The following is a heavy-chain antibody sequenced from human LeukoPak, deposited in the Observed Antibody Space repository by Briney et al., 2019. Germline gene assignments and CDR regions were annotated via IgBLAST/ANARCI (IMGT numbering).Heavy chain of an antibody. CDR2: IYHSGST. CDR1: GYSISSGYY. V-gene: IGHV4-38-2*01. CDR3: ARVGYSSSPGVDP. D-gene: IGHD6-13*01. Sequence: SETLSLTCAVSGYSISSGYYWGWIRQPPGKGLEWIGSIYHSGSTYYNPSLKSRVTISVDTSKNQFSLKLSSVTAADTAAYYCARVGYSSSPGVDPWGQGTLVTVSS. J-gene: IGHJ5*02.